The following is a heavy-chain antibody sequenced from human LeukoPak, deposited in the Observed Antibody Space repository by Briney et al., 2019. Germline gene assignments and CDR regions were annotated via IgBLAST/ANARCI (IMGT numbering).Heavy chain of an antibody. CDR1: GYSISSGYY. D-gene: IGHD6-19*01. Sequence: SETLSLTCAVSGYSISSGYYWGWIRQPPGKGLEWIGSIYHSGSTYYNPSLKSRVTISVDTSRNQFSLKLSSVTAADTAVYYCARGPHEYSSGWYGLDYWGQGTLVTVSS. J-gene: IGHJ4*02. CDR3: ARGPHEYSSGWYGLDY. V-gene: IGHV4-38-2*01. CDR2: IYHSGST.